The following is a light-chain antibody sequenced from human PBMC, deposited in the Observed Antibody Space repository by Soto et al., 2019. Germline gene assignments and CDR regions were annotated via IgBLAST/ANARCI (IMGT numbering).Light chain of an antibody. CDR3: QHVDNFPRGLT. Sequence: DIQVTQSPPFLSASVGDRITITCRASQGMSSFSAWYQQKPGKAPKLLIYAASTLQDGVPSRFSGSGSGTEFTLTLSSLQPDDVATYYCQHVDNFPRGLTFGGGTKVEIK. CDR2: AAS. CDR1: QGMSSF. V-gene: IGKV1-9*01. J-gene: IGKJ4*01.